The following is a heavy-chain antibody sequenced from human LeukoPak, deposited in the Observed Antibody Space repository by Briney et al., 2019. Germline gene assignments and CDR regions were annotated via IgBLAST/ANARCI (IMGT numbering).Heavy chain of an antibody. V-gene: IGHV3-30*02. CDR3: ARENWDFDF. CDR1: GFTFSNYA. Sequence: PGGSLRLSCAASGFTFSNYAIHWVRQAPGKGLEWVASIRFNGNFYADYVKGRFTISRDNSKSTVSLQMDTLRTEDMALYYCARENWDFDFWGQGTLVTVSS. D-gene: IGHD7-27*01. J-gene: IGHJ4*02. CDR2: IRFNGN.